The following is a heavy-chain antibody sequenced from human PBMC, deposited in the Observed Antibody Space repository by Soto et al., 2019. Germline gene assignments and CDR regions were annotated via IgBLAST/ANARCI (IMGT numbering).Heavy chain of an antibody. V-gene: IGHV1-69*13. CDR2: IIPIFGRA. D-gene: IGHD3-10*01. CDR3: ATHPRGVFTMVVYIDH. CDR1: GGTFTNYV. Sequence: GASVKVSCKASGGTFTNYVISWVRQAPGQGLEWMGGIIPIFGRAKIAQTFQGRVTITADESTSTAYMELSSLRSEDTAVYYCATHPRGVFTMVVYIDHWGQGTLVTVSS. J-gene: IGHJ4*02.